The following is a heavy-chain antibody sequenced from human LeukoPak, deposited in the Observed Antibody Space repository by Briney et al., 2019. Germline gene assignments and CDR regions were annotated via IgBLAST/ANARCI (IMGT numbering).Heavy chain of an antibody. CDR2: IKQDGSEK. D-gene: IGHD6-13*01. J-gene: IGHJ4*02. CDR1: GFTFSSYW. V-gene: IGHV3-7*01. Sequence: GGSLRLSCAAAGFTFSSYWMSWGRQAPGKGLEWVANIKQDGSEKYYVDSVKCRFTISRDNGKNSLYLQMNSLRAEDTAVYYSERDRWQQLVFFDYWGQGTLVTVSS. CDR3: ERDRWQQLVFFDY.